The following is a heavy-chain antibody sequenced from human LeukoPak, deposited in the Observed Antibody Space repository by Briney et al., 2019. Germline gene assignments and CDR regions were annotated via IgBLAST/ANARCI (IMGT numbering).Heavy chain of an antibody. CDR2: IRPNSGAT. D-gene: IGHD5-18*01. V-gene: IGHV1-46*01. Sequence: ASVKVSCKASGYSFISSYIHWVRQAPGQGPEWMGIIRPNSGATGYPQRFQGRVTMTRDMSTSTVYMGLSSLSSEDTAVYYCAREPGDSTFYFDYWGQGTLVTVSS. J-gene: IGHJ4*02. CDR1: GYSFISSY. CDR3: AREPGDSTFYFDY.